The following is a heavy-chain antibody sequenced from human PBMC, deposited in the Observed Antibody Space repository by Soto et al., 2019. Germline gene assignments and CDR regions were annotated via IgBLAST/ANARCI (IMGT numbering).Heavy chain of an antibody. V-gene: IGHV1-46*01. Sequence: VSVKVSCKASGYTFTTYYMHRVRQAPGQVLEWMGIINPSGGSTSYAQKFQGRVTMTRDTSTSTVYMELSSLISDDTAVYYCARTTVSSAMDVWGQGTTVTVSS. CDR3: ARTTVSSAMDV. J-gene: IGHJ6*02. D-gene: IGHD4-17*01. CDR2: INPSGGST. CDR1: GYTFTTYY.